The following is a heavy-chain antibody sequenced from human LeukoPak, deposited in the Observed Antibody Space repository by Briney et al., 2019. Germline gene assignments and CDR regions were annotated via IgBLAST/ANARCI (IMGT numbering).Heavy chain of an antibody. Sequence: ASVKVSCKVSGYTLTELSMHWVRPAPGKGLEWMGGFDPEDGETIYAQKFQGRVTMTEDTSTDTAYMELSSLRSEDTAVYYCATGLIVGATYDDAFDIWGQGTMVTVSS. CDR2: FDPEDGET. D-gene: IGHD1-26*01. CDR3: ATGLIVGATYDDAFDI. CDR1: GYTLTELS. J-gene: IGHJ3*02. V-gene: IGHV1-24*01.